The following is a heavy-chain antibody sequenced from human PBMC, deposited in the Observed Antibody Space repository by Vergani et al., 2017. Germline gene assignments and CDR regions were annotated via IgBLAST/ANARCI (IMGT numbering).Heavy chain of an antibody. Sequence: QVQLVQSGAEVKKPGASVKVSCKASGYTFTGYYMHWVRQAPGQGLEWMGWINPNSGGTNYAQKFQGRVTMTRDKAISTAYMELSRLRSDDTAVYYCARDGVIAVAGIYYYYGMDVWGQGTTVTVSS. D-gene: IGHD6-19*01. CDR3: ARDGVIAVAGIYYYYGMDV. J-gene: IGHJ6*02. CDR1: GYTFTGYY. CDR2: INPNSGGT. V-gene: IGHV1-2*02.